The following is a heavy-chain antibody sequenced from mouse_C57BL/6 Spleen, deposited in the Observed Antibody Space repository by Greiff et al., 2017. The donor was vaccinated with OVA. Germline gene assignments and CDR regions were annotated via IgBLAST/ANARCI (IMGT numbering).Heavy chain of an antibody. Sequence: VQLVESGAELVKPGASVKMSCKASGYTFTSYWITWVKQRPGQGLEWIGDIYPGSGSTNYNEKFKSKATLTVDTSSSTAYMQLSSLTSEDSAVYYCARLGPYYFDYWGQGTTLTVSS. CDR3: ARLGPYYFDY. CDR2: IYPGSGST. CDR1: GYTFTSYW. D-gene: IGHD4-1*01. V-gene: IGHV1-55*01. J-gene: IGHJ2*01.